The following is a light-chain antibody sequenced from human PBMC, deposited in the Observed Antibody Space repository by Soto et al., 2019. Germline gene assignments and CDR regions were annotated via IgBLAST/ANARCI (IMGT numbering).Light chain of an antibody. CDR3: QQFNNWQRT. CDR2: GAS. CDR1: QSVSSN. J-gene: IGKJ4*01. Sequence: EIVMPQSPATLSVSPGERATLSCRASQSVSSNLAWYQQRPGQAPRLLIYGASTRATGIPARFSGSGYGTEFTLTISCLQSEDFAFYYCQQFNNWQRTFGGGTNVEIK. V-gene: IGKV3-15*01.